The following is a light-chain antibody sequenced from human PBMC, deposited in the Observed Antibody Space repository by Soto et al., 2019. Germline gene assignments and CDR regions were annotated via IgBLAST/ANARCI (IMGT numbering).Light chain of an antibody. Sequence: DIQLTQSPSFLSASVGDRVTITCRASQDITYYLAWYQQKPGKAPKLLIFGASTLQSGVPSRFSGSGSGTEFTLTISSLQPEDFATYYCQQLNIYSMFTFCPGTKVDI. CDR1: QDITYY. CDR3: QQLNIYSMFT. J-gene: IGKJ3*01. V-gene: IGKV1-9*01. CDR2: GAS.